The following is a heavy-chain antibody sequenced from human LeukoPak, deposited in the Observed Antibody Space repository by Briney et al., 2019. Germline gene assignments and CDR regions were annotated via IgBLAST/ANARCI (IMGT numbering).Heavy chain of an antibody. V-gene: IGHV3-7*02. D-gene: IGHD5-18*01. J-gene: IGHJ4*02. CDR1: GFTLSTYW. CDR3: ARSARDSEYTNMDH. CDR2: MKQDGSEK. Sequence: SGGSLRLSCAASGFTLSTYWMTCVPDAPGKGREWGANMKQDGSEKNYVDSVKGRFTISRDNDKNSLYLQMNSLRAQDTAVYYCARSARDSEYTNMDHWGQGTLVTVSS.